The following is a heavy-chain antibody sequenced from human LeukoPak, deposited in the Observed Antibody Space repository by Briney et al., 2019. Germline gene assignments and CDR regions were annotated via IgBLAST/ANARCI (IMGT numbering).Heavy chain of an antibody. CDR1: GFTFSSYA. CDR2: ISGSGGST. J-gene: IGHJ4*02. CDR3: AKELYCSSTSCYAGHFDY. D-gene: IGHD2-2*01. Sequence: GGSLRLSCAASGFTFSSYAMSWVRQAPGKGLEWVSAISGSGGSTYYADSVKGRFTISRDNSKNTPYLQMNSLRAEDTAVYYCAKELYCSSTSCYAGHFDYWGQGTLVTVSS. V-gene: IGHV3-23*01.